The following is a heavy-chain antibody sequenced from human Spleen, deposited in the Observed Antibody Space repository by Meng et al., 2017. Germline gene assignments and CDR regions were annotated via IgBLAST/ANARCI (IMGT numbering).Heavy chain of an antibody. CDR3: ARDRSSSWYNDY. V-gene: IGHV3-21*01. Sequence: GESLKISCAASGFTFSRYDMSWVRQAPGKGLEWVSSISSSSSYIYYADSVKGRFTISRDNAKNSLYLQMNSLRAEDTAVYYCARDRSSSWYNDYWGQGTLVTVSS. J-gene: IGHJ4*02. CDR1: GFTFSRYD. CDR2: ISSSSSYI. D-gene: IGHD6-13*01.